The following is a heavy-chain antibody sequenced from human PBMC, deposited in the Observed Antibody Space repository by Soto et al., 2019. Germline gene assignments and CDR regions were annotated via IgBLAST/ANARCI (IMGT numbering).Heavy chain of an antibody. D-gene: IGHD3-10*01. CDR2: INHSGST. CDR3: ARGKGVTSYYYYYYYMDV. V-gene: IGHV4-34*01. CDR1: GGSFSGYY. Sequence: SQTLSLTCAVYGGSFSGYYWSWIRQPPGKGLEWIGEINHSGSTNYNPSLKSRVTISVDTSKNQFSLKLSSVTAADTAVYYCARGKGVTSYYYYYYYMDVWGKGTTVTVSS. J-gene: IGHJ6*03.